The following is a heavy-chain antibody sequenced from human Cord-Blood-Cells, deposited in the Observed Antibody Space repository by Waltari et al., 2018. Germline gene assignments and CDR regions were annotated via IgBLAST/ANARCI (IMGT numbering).Heavy chain of an antibody. V-gene: IGHV3-33*01. J-gene: IGHJ4*02. D-gene: IGHD5-12*01. CDR3: ARGRIRGATIDY. CDR1: GFTFSSYG. Sequence: QVQLVESGGGVVQPGRSLSLSCAASGFTFSSYGMHWVRQAPGKGMEWVAVIGYDGSNRYYADCVKGRFTISRDNSKNTLYLQMNSLRAEDTAVYYCARGRIRGATIDYWGQGTLVTVSS. CDR2: IGYDGSNR.